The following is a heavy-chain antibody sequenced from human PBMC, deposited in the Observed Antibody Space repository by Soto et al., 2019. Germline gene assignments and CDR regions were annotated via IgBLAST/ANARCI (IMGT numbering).Heavy chain of an antibody. Sequence: SETLSLTCTVSGGSISSYYWSWIRQPPGKGLEWIGYIYYSGSTNYNPSLKSRVTISVDTSKNQFSLKLSSVTAADTAVYYCARGYCSGGNCYRFNFDYWGQGNMVTVSS. J-gene: IGHJ4*02. CDR2: IYYSGST. D-gene: IGHD2-15*01. V-gene: IGHV4-59*01. CDR3: ARGYCSGGNCYRFNFDY. CDR1: GGSISSYY.